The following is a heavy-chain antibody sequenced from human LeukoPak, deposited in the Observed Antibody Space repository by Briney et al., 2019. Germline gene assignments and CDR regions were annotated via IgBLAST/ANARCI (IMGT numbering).Heavy chain of an antibody. CDR2: INPSGGST. CDR1: GYTFTSYY. CDR3: AREDCSSTINVYCWFDP. Sequence: ASVKVSCKASGYTFTSYYMHWVRQAPGQGLGWMGIINPSGGSTSYAQKFQGRVTMTRDTSTSTVYMELSSLRSEDTAVYYCAREDCSSTINVYCWFDPWGQGTLVTVSS. D-gene: IGHD2-2*01. J-gene: IGHJ5*02. V-gene: IGHV1-46*01.